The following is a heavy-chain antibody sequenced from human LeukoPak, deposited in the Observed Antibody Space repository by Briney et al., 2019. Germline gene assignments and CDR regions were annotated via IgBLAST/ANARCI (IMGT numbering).Heavy chain of an antibody. J-gene: IGHJ6*03. Sequence: SETLSLTCTVSGGSISSGGYYWSWIRQPPGKGLEWIGYIYHSGSTYYNPSLKSRVTISVDRSKNQFSLKLSSVTAADTAVYYCARAPIVVVPAAPRRYYYMDVWGKGTTVTVSS. CDR3: ARAPIVVVPAAPRRYYYMDV. D-gene: IGHD2-2*01. CDR1: GGSISSGGYY. CDR2: IYHSGST. V-gene: IGHV4-30-2*01.